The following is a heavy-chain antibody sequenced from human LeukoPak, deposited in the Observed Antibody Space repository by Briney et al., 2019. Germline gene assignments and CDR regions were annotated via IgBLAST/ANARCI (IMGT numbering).Heavy chain of an antibody. J-gene: IGHJ5*02. CDR1: GGSISSYY. D-gene: IGHD4-17*01. CDR3: ASLHDYGDRFDP. Sequence: SETLSLTCTVSGGSISSYYWSWIRQPPGKGLEWIGYIYYSGSTNYNPSLKSRVTISVDTSKNQFSLKLSSVTAADTAVYYCASLHDYGDRFDPWGQGTLVTVSS. V-gene: IGHV4-59*08. CDR2: IYYSGST.